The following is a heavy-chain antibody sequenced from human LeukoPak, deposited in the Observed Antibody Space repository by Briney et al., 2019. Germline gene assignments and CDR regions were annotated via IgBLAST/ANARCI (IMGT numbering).Heavy chain of an antibody. D-gene: IGHD6-13*01. CDR2: ISGSGGST. CDR3: AKHSSSWHYFDY. V-gene: IGHV3-23*01. CDR1: GFTFSSYT. Sequence: GGSLRLSCAASGFTFSSYTMSWVRQAPGKGLEWVSAISGSGGSTYYADSVKGRFTISRDNSKNTLYLQMNSLRVEDTAVYYCAKHSSSWHYFDYWGQGTLVTVSS. J-gene: IGHJ4*02.